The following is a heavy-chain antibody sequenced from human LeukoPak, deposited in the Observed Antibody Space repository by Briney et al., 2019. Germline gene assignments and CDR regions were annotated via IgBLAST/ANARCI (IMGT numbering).Heavy chain of an antibody. CDR1: GGSITSYC. D-gene: IGHD4-23*01. V-gene: IGHV4-59*08. Sequence: SETLSLTCTVSGGSITSYCWNWIRQPPGKGLEWIGYFYYSGNIHYNPSLRSRVTISVDTSKNQFSLKLISVTAADTAVYYCARSYGGDDWYFDLWGRGTLVTVSS. J-gene: IGHJ2*01. CDR2: FYYSGNI. CDR3: ARSYGGDDWYFDL.